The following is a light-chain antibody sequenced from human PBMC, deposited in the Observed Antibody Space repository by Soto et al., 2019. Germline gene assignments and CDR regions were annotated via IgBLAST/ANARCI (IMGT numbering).Light chain of an antibody. CDR3: QVWDFHSDQWV. CDR1: NIGSES. CDR2: DDN. J-gene: IGLJ3*02. V-gene: IGLV3-21*02. Sequence: SYVLTQPPSVSVAPGQTARITCGGNNIGSESVHWYRQKPGQAPDLVVYDDNDRPAGIPERVDGSNSGNTATLTISRVEVGDEAYYYCQVWDFHSDQWVFGVGTKVTVL.